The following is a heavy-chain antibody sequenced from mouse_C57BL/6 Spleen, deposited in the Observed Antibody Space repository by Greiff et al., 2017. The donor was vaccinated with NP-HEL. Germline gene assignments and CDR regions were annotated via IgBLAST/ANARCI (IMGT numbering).Heavy chain of an antibody. V-gene: IGHV1-64*01. Sequence: VQLQQPGAELVKPGASVKLSCKASGYTFTSYWMHWVKQRPGQGLEWIGMIHPNSGSTNYNEKFKSKATLTVDKSSSTAYMQLSSLTSEDSAVYYCARMGIYYDYDGFAYWGQGTLVTVSA. CDR2: IHPNSGST. CDR1: GYTFTSYW. CDR3: ARMGIYYDYDGFAY. D-gene: IGHD2-4*01. J-gene: IGHJ3*01.